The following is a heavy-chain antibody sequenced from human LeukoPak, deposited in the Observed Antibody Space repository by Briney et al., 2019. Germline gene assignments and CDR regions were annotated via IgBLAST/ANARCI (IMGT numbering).Heavy chain of an antibody. CDR1: GGSISSSSYY. D-gene: IGHD3-16*01. V-gene: IGHV4-39*07. J-gene: IGHJ6*02. Sequence: PSETLSLTCTVSGGSISSSSYYWGWIRQPPGKGLEWIGSIYYSGSTYYNPSLKSRVTISVDTSKNQFSLKLSSVTAADTAVYYCAGLYYGYYYYGMDVWGQGTTVTVSS. CDR3: AGLYYGYYYYGMDV. CDR2: IYYSGST.